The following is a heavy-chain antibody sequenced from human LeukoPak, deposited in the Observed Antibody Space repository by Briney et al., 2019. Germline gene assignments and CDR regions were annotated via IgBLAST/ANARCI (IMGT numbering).Heavy chain of an antibody. CDR3: ASYDFWSGYTTYYFDY. V-gene: IGHV3-21*01. CDR1: GFTFSSYW. J-gene: IGHJ4*02. CDR2: ISSSSSYI. D-gene: IGHD3-3*01. Sequence: GGSLRLSCAASGFTFSSYWMSWVRQAPGKGLEWVSSISSSSSYIYYADSVKGRFTISRDNAKNSLYLQMNSLRAEDTAVYYCASYDFWSGYTTYYFDYWGQGTLVTVSS.